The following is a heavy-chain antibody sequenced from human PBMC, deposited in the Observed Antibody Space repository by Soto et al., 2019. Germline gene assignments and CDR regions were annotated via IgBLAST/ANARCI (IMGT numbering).Heavy chain of an antibody. D-gene: IGHD1-1*01. CDR3: ARVRQGCSANNCYFDP. CDR2: ITLGGST. Sequence: SETLSLTCAISGGSFSANHWSWIRQSPGQGLEWIGEITLGGSTNYSPSLKSRVSISVDEGKKQFSLEMTSVTAADTAIYYCARVRQGCSANNCYFDPWGQGTQVTVSS. CDR1: GGSFSANH. V-gene: IGHV4-34*01. J-gene: IGHJ5*01.